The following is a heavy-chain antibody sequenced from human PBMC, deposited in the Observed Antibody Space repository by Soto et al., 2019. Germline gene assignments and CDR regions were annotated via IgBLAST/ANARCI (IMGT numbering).Heavy chain of an antibody. Sequence: QVQLVQSGAEVKKPGASVKVSCQASGYTFTSYDINWVRQATGQGLEWMGWMNPNSGNTGYAQKFQGRVTMTRNTSISTAYMELSSLRSEDTAVYYCARVWERYDILTGYYRTDAFDIWGQGTMVTVSS. V-gene: IGHV1-8*01. CDR3: ARVWERYDILTGYYRTDAFDI. D-gene: IGHD3-9*01. CDR2: MNPNSGNT. CDR1: GYTFTSYD. J-gene: IGHJ3*02.